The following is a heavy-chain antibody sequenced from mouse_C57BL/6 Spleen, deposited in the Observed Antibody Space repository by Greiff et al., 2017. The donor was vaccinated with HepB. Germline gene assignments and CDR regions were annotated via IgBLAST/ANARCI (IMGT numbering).Heavy chain of an antibody. CDR3: ARWWITTVVANYAMDY. Sequence: LQESGPELVKPGASVKISCKASGYAFSSSWMNWVKQRPGKGLEWIGRIYPGDGDTNYNGKFKGKATLTADKSSSTAYMQLSSLTSEDSAVYFCARWWITTVVANYAMDYWGQGTSVTVSS. D-gene: IGHD1-1*01. V-gene: IGHV1-82*01. CDR1: GYAFSSSW. CDR2: IYPGDGDT. J-gene: IGHJ4*01.